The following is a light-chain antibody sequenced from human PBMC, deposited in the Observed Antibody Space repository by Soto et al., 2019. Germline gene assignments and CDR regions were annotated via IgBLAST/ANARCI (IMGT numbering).Light chain of an antibody. J-gene: IGKJ5*01. CDR2: AAS. CDR1: QTISNY. Sequence: DIQMTQTQSSLSASLGDRVTITCRASQTISNYLNWYQQKPGRAPKLLVYAASSLQSEVPSRFTGSGSGTHFTLTISGLQPADFATYFCQQSYNTPITFGQGTRLEI. V-gene: IGKV1-39*01. CDR3: QQSYNTPIT.